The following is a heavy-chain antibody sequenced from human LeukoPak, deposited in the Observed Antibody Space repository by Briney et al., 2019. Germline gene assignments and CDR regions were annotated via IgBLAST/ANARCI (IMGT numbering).Heavy chain of an antibody. CDR3: AGLVGRYSSGLYYYYFDY. V-gene: IGHV4-4*02. J-gene: IGHJ4*02. Sequence: PSGTLSLTCTVSGDSINSLDLWSWVRQPPGKGLEWIGEMYLSGTTHSNPSVKSRVTISIDKSKNQFFLNLSSVTAADTAVYYCAGLVGRYSSGLYYYYFDYWGQGTLVTVST. CDR2: MYLSGTT. CDR1: GDSINSLDL. D-gene: IGHD3-22*01.